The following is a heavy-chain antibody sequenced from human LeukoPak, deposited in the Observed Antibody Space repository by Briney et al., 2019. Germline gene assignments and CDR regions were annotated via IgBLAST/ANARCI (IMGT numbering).Heavy chain of an antibody. J-gene: IGHJ4*02. D-gene: IGHD6-19*01. CDR2: INPSGGST. Sequence: ASVKVSCKASGYTFTRYYLHWVQQAPGQGLEWMGIINPSGGSTTYAQKFQGRVTMTRDTSTSAVYMELSTLRSEDTAVYYCARDREYSSGPQYFFDYWGQGTLVTVSS. CDR1: GYTFTRYY. V-gene: IGHV1-46*01. CDR3: ARDREYSSGPQYFFDY.